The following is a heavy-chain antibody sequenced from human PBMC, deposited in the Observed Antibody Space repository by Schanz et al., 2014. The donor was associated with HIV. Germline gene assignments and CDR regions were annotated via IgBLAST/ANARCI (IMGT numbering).Heavy chain of an antibody. V-gene: IGHV3-74*03. CDR2: INSEGSST. CDR3: VRGPGYNMHLDY. Sequence: DVQLVESGGGLVKRGGSLRLSCEASGFTFSSYWMHWVRQVPGKGLVWVSRINSEGSSTTYEYADSVKGRFTISRDNVRNTLYLQMNSLRAEDTGVYYCVRGPGYNMHLDYWGQGTLVTVSS. CDR1: GFTFSSYW. D-gene: IGHD1-20*01. J-gene: IGHJ4*02.